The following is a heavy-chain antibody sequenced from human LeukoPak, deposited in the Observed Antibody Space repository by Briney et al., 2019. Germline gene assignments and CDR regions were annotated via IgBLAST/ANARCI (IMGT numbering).Heavy chain of an antibody. CDR2: TIPIFGTA. D-gene: IGHD2-21*01. Sequence: SVKVSCKASGGTFSSYAISWVRQAPGQGLEWMGGTIPIFGTANYAQKFQGRVTITADESTSTAYMELSSLRSEDTAVYYCARGLYCGGDCYYYFDYWGQGTLVTVSS. J-gene: IGHJ4*02. V-gene: IGHV1-69*13. CDR3: ARGLYCGGDCYYYFDY. CDR1: GGTFSSYA.